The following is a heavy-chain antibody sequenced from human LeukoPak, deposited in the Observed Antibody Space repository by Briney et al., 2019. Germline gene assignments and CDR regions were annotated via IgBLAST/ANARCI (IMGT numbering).Heavy chain of an antibody. J-gene: IGHJ5*02. CDR1: GGTFSSYA. Sequence: ASVKVSCKASGGTFSSYAISWVRQATGQGLEWMGWMNPNSGNTGYAQKFQGRVTMTRNTSISTAYMELSSLRSEDTAVYYCARYYDILTGSSDWFDPWGQGTLVTVSS. D-gene: IGHD3-9*01. V-gene: IGHV1-8*02. CDR3: ARYYDILTGSSDWFDP. CDR2: MNPNSGNT.